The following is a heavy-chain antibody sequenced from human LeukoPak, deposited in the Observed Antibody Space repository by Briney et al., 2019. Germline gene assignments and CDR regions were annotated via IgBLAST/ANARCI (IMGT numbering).Heavy chain of an antibody. CDR3: ARGLVEMATLAYFDY. CDR1: GGSFSGYY. V-gene: IGHV3-74*01. J-gene: IGHJ4*02. D-gene: IGHD5-24*01. Sequence: ETLSLTCAVYGGSFSGYYWSWIRQPPGKGLEWVARSNSDGRITNYADSVKGRFTISRDNAKNTLYLQMNSLGAEDTAVYYCARGLVEMATLAYFDYWGQGTLVTVSS. CDR2: SNSDGRIT.